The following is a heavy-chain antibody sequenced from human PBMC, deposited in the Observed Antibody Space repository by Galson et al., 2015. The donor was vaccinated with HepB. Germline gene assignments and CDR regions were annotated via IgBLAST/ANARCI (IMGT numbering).Heavy chain of an antibody. D-gene: IGHD4-17*01. CDR1: GFTFSDYY. Sequence: SLRLSCAASGFTFSDYYMSWIRQAPGKGLEWVSYISSSSSYTNYADSVKGRFTISRDNAKNSLYLQMNSLRAEDTAVYYCARGGHDYGDYPSLGLFDYWGQGTLVTVSS. J-gene: IGHJ4*02. CDR2: ISSSSSYT. V-gene: IGHV3-11*06. CDR3: ARGGHDYGDYPSLGLFDY.